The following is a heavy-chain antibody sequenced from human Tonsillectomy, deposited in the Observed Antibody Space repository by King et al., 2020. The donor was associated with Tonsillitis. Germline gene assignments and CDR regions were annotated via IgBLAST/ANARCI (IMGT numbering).Heavy chain of an antibody. J-gene: IGHJ4*02. CDR2: IWYDGSNK. D-gene: IGHD1-26*01. Sequence: VQLVESGGGVVQPGRSLRLSCAASGFTFSSYGMHWVRQAPGKGLEWVAVIWYDGSNKYYADSVKGRFTISRDNSKNTRYLQMNSLRAEDTAVYYCARDPPSIVGASPYWGQGTLVTVSS. V-gene: IGHV3-33*08. CDR1: GFTFSSYG. CDR3: ARDPPSIVGASPY.